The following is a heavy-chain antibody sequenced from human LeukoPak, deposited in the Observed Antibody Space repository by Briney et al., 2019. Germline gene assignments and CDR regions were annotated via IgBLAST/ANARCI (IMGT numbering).Heavy chain of an antibody. D-gene: IGHD2-2*01. Sequence: PSETLSLTCTVSGGSISSYYWSWIRQPAATGLEWVWRIYTSGGTNYNPSLKSRVPMSVDMSKNQFSLTLSSVTTADTAVYYCAREGNVVVPAATVEFDPWGQGTLVTVSS. J-gene: IGHJ5*02. CDR2: IYTSGGT. CDR3: AREGNVVVPAATVEFDP. V-gene: IGHV4-4*07. CDR1: GGSISSYY.